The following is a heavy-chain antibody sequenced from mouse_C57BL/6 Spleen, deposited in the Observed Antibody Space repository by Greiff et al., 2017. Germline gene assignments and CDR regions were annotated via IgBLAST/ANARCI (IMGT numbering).Heavy chain of an antibody. CDR2: ISYSGST. J-gene: IGHJ1*03. CDR3: ARSPTVVARDWYFDV. V-gene: IGHV3-8*01. Sequence: EVKLVESGPGLAKPSQTLSLTCSVTGYSITSDYWNWIRKFPGNKLEYMGYISYSGSTYYNPSLKSRISITRDTSKNQYYLQLNSVTTEDTATYYCARSPTVVARDWYFDVWGTGTTVTVSS. D-gene: IGHD1-1*01. CDR1: GYSITSDY.